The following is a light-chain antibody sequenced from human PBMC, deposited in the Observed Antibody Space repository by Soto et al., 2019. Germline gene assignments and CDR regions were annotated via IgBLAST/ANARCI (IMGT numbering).Light chain of an antibody. CDR2: EVS. CDR1: SSDVGSYNL. CDR3: CSYAGSLVV. Sequence: QAVLTQPASVSGSPGQSITISCTGTSSDVGSYNLVSWYQQYPGKAPKLMIYEVSKRPSGVSNRFSGSKSGNTASLTISGLQAEDEADYYCCSYAGSLVVFGGGTQLTVL. V-gene: IGLV2-23*02. J-gene: IGLJ2*01.